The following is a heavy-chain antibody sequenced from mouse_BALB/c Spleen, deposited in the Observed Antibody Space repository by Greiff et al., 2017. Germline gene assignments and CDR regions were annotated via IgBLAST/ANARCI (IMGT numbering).Heavy chain of an antibody. J-gene: IGHJ1*01. Sequence: VQLKESGGGLVQPGGSLKLSCAASGFTFSSYTMSWVRQTPEKRLEWVAYISNGGGSTYYPDTVKGRFTISRDNAKNTLYLQMSSLKSEDTAMYYCARQAGTVYFDVWGAGTTVTVSS. CDR2: ISNGGGST. V-gene: IGHV5-12-2*01. D-gene: IGHD4-1*01. CDR3: ARQAGTVYFDV. CDR1: GFTFSSYT.